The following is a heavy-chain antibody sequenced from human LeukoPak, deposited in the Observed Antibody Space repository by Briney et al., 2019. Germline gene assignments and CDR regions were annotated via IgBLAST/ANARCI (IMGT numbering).Heavy chain of an antibody. V-gene: IGHV3-21*01. D-gene: IGHD3-22*01. CDR1: GFTFSSYS. CDR2: ISPNGVIT. J-gene: IGHJ5*02. CDR3: ARDYAYDSSGYYS. Sequence: PGGSLRLSCTASGFTFSSYSMNWVRQAPGKGLEWVSGISPNGVITYYADSVKGRFTISRDNAKNSLYLQMNSLRAEDTAVYYCARDYAYDSSGYYSWGQGTLVTVSS.